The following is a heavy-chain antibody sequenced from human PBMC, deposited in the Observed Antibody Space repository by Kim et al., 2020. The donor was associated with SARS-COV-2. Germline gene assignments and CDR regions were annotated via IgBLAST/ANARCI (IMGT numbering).Heavy chain of an antibody. CDR3: ARRNSGWNDAVDV. D-gene: IGHD6-19*01. Sequence: PSLKSRLTISVETSKKQCSLKLSDVSAADTAMYYCARRNSGWNDAVDVWGQGTMVTVSS. V-gene: IGHV4-39*01. J-gene: IGHJ3*01.